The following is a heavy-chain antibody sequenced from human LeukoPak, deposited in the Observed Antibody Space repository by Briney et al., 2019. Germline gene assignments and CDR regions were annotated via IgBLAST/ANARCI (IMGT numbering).Heavy chain of an antibody. CDR2: INHSGST. Sequence: SETLSLTCAVYGGSFSGYYWSWIRQPPGKGLEWIGEINHSGSTNYNPSLKSRVTISVDTSKNQFSLKLSSVTAADTAVYYCARGSPFYSGSYYTTTIYDYWGQGTLATVSS. CDR1: GGSFSGYY. J-gene: IGHJ4*02. V-gene: IGHV4-34*01. CDR3: ARGSPFYSGSYYTTTIYDY. D-gene: IGHD1-26*01.